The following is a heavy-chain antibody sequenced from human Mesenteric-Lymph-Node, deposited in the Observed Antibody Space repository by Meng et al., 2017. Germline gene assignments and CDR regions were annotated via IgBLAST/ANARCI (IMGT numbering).Heavy chain of an antibody. Sequence: QVQLVQSGAEVKKPGASVNVPCQASGYTFTSYGISWVRQAPGQGLEWMGWISAYNGNTNYAQKLQGRVTMTTDTSTSTAYMELRSLRSDDTAVYYCARGGPNDFWSGYLDYWGQGTLVTVSS. D-gene: IGHD3-3*01. CDR2: ISAYNGNT. CDR1: GYTFTSYG. J-gene: IGHJ4*02. CDR3: ARGGPNDFWSGYLDY. V-gene: IGHV1-18*01.